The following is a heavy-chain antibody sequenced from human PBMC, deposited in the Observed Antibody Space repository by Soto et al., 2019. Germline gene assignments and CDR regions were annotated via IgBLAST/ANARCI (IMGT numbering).Heavy chain of an antibody. CDR2: IDPSDSYT. V-gene: IGHV5-10-1*01. CDR3: ARRVSVAGTPPYYYGMDV. CDR1: GYSFTSYW. Sequence: GESLKISCKGSGYSFTSYWISWVRQMPGKGLEWMGRIDPSDSYTNYSPSFQGHVTISADKSISPAYLQWSSLKASDTAMYYCARRVSVAGTPPYYYGMDVWGQGTTVTVSS. D-gene: IGHD6-19*01. J-gene: IGHJ6*02.